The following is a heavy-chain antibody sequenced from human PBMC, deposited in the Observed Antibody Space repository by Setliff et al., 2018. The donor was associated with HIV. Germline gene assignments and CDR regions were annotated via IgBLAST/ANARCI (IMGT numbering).Heavy chain of an antibody. CDR1: GFTFSSYA. J-gene: IGHJ1*01. V-gene: IGHV3-23*01. CDR3: AKRDYEDSTSYAPFFRY. D-gene: IGHD3-22*01. Sequence: PGGSLRLSCTASGFTFSSYAMSWVRQAPGKGLEWVSGITGSGDNTYYADNVEGRFIISRDNSQNTLYLQMNSLTAEDTAIYYCAKRDYEDSTSYAPFFRYWGQGTLVTVSS. CDR2: ITGSGDNT.